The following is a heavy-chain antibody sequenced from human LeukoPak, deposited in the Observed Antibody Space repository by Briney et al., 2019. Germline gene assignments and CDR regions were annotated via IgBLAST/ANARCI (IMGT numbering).Heavy chain of an antibody. D-gene: IGHD3-22*01. CDR2: ISAYNGNT. J-gene: IGHJ5*02. Sequence: EASVKVSCKASGYTFTSYGISWVRQAPGQGLEWMGWISAYNGNTNYAQKLQGRVTMTTDTSTSTAYMELRSLRSDDTAVYYGAGEGGGRYDSSGYYYGRLGWFDPWGQGTLVTVSS. CDR1: GYTFTSYG. CDR3: AGEGGGRYDSSGYYYGRLGWFDP. V-gene: IGHV1-18*01.